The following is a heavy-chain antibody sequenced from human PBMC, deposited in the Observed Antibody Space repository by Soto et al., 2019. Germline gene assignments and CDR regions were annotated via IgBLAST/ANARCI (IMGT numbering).Heavy chain of an antibody. CDR2: INPNSGGT. J-gene: IGHJ4*02. CDR1: GYTFTGYY. CDR3: ARDLADYYDSSGYFIDY. V-gene: IGHV1-2*02. D-gene: IGHD3-22*01. Sequence: ASVKVSCKASGYTFTGYYMHCVRQAPGRGLEWMGWINPNSGGTNYAQKFQGRVTMTRDTSISTAYMELSRLRSDDTAVYYCARDLADYYDSSGYFIDYWGQGTLVTVSS.